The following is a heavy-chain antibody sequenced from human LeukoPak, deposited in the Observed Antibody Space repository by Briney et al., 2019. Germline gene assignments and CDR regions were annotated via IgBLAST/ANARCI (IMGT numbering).Heavy chain of an antibody. J-gene: IGHJ4*02. CDR3: GKEELGYCSSTSCYGDFDY. CDR2: ISGSGGST. CDR1: GFTFSSYA. V-gene: IGHV3-23*01. D-gene: IGHD2-2*01. Sequence: GGSLRLSCAASGFTFSSYAMSWVRQAPGKGLEWVSAISGSGGSTYYADSVKGRFTISRDNSKNTLYLQMNSLRAEDTAVYYCGKEELGYCSSTSCYGDFDYWGQGTLVTVSS.